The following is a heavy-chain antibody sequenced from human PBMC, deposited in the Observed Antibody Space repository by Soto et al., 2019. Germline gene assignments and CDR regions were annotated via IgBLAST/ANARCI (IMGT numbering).Heavy chain of an antibody. Sequence: QVQLQQWGAGLLKPSETLSLTCAVYGGSFSGYYWSWIRQPPGKGLEWIGEINHSGSTNYNPSLKSRVTISVDTSKNQFSLKLSSVTAADTAVYFCARGRSLLLWFGELSRGFDYWGQGTLVTVSS. D-gene: IGHD3-10*01. CDR3: ARGRSLLLWFGELSRGFDY. CDR2: INHSGST. CDR1: GGSFSGYY. J-gene: IGHJ4*02. V-gene: IGHV4-34*01.